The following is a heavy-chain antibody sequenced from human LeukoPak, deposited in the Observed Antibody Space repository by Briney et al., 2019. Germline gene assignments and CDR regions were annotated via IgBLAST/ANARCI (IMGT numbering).Heavy chain of an antibody. CDR3: ASSREIAAAGTLDY. V-gene: IGHV1-69*06. J-gene: IGHJ4*02. Sequence: ASVKVSCKASGYTFTSYYMHWVRQAPGQGLEWMGGIIPIFGTANYAQKFQGRVTITADKSTSTAYMELSSLRSEDTAVYYCASSREIAAAGTLDYWGQGTLVTVSS. CDR1: GYTFTSYY. D-gene: IGHD6-13*01. CDR2: IIPIFGTA.